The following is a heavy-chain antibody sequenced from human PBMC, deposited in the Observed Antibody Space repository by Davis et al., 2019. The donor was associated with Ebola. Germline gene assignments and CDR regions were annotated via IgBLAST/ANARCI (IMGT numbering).Heavy chain of an antibody. CDR3: ARDHLEGSLDY. Sequence: GESLKISCAASGFTFSTHGMHWIRQAPGKGLEWVAMSVNDATTQYYGDSVRGRFTISRDNPRKMMYLQMNNLRVQDTAVYYCARDHLEGSLDYWGQGTLVIVS. V-gene: IGHV3-33*08. CDR2: SVNDATTQ. D-gene: IGHD1-26*01. CDR1: GFTFSTHG. J-gene: IGHJ4*02.